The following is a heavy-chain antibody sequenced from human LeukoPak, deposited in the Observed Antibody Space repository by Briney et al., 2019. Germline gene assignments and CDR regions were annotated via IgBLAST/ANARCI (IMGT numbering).Heavy chain of an antibody. J-gene: IGHJ4*02. CDR3: ARDPIGIVATIQLDY. Sequence: GGSLRLSCAASGFTFSSYSMNWVRQAPGKGLEWVSSISSSSSYIYYADSVKGRFTISRDNAKNSLYLQMNSLRAEDTAVYYCARDPIGIVATIQLDYWGQGTLVTVSS. CDR1: GFTFSSYS. CDR2: ISSSSSYI. D-gene: IGHD5-12*01. V-gene: IGHV3-21*01.